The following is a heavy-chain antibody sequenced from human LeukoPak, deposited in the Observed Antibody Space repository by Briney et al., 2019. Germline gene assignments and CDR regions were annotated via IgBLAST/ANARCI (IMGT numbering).Heavy chain of an antibody. Sequence: PSETLSLTCIVSGGSISSYYWSWIRQPAGKGLEWIGRIYTGGTTNYNPSLKSRVTMSVDTSKNQFSLKLSSVTAADTAVYYCAREILDLRYYGMDVWGQGTTVTVSS. V-gene: IGHV4-4*07. D-gene: IGHD2/OR15-2a*01. J-gene: IGHJ6*02. CDR3: AREILDLRYYGMDV. CDR2: IYTGGTT. CDR1: GGSISSYY.